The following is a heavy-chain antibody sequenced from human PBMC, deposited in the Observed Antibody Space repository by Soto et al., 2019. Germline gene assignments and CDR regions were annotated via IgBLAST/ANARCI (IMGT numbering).Heavy chain of an antibody. Sequence: PSESLSLACGVYGGSVSNYYWSWVRQPPGKVLEWIGEANHSGEDTYDPSRRSRLTISLGTSNNQFSVKMTSVTAADAAMYFCTRAGRFPRSWFDPWGQGTQVTVSS. CDR3: TRAGRFPRSWFDP. D-gene: IGHD3-10*01. V-gene: IGHV4-34*01. CDR1: GGSVSNYY. J-gene: IGHJ5*02. CDR2: ANHSGED.